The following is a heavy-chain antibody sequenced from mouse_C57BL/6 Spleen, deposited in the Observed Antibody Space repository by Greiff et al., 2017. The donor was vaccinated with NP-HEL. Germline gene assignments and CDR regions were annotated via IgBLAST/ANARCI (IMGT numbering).Heavy chain of an antibody. D-gene: IGHD1-1*01. Sequence: QVQLQQSGAELVRPGASVTLSCKASGYTFTDYEMHWVKQTPVHGLEWIGAIDPETGGTAYNQKFKGQAILTADKSSSTAYMELRSLTSEDSAVYYCTRTTVVAGRDYWGQGTTLTVSS. CDR1: GYTFTDYE. V-gene: IGHV1-15*01. CDR3: TRTTVVAGRDY. CDR2: IDPETGGT. J-gene: IGHJ2*01.